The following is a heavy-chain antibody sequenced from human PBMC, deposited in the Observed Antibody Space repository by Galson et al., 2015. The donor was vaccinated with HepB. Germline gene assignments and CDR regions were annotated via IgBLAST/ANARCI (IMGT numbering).Heavy chain of an antibody. CDR3: AKGAASYYYGSGILDS. CDR2: IGAGSVST. D-gene: IGHD3-10*01. Sequence: SLRLSCAASGFTFSGYAMNWVRQAPGKGLEWVSTIGAGSVSTFYADSVRGRFTISRDNSKNMLYLHMNSLRVEDTAVYYCAKGAASYYYGSGILDSWGQGTLLTVSS. CDR1: GFTFSGYA. V-gene: IGHV3-23*01. J-gene: IGHJ4*02.